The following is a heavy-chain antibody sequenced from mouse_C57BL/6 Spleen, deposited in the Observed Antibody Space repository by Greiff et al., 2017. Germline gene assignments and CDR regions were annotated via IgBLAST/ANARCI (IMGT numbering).Heavy chain of an antibody. V-gene: IGHV5-6*02. J-gene: IGHJ1*03. CDR3: ARHPQYYGSSSLDV. Sequence: EVMLVESGGDLVKPGGSLKLSCAASGFTFSSYGMSWVRQTPDKRLEWVATISSGGSYTYYPDSVKGRFTISRDNAKNTLYLQMSSLKSEDTAMDYCARHPQYYGSSSLDVWGTGTTVTVSS. CDR2: ISSGGSYT. CDR1: GFTFSSYG. D-gene: IGHD1-1*01.